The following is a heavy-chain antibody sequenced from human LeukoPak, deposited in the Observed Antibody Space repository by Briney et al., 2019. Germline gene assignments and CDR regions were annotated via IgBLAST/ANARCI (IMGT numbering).Heavy chain of an antibody. CDR1: GFTVSSNY. CDR3: ARNRGSYRYHYYYYMDV. D-gene: IGHD3-16*02. J-gene: IGHJ6*03. Sequence: GGSLRLSCAASGFTVSSNYMSWVRQAPGKGLEWVSVIYSGGSTYYADSVKGRFTISRGNSKNTLYLQMNSLRAEDTAVYYCARNRGSYRYHYYYYMDVWGKGTTVTVSS. V-gene: IGHV3-53*01. CDR2: IYSGGST.